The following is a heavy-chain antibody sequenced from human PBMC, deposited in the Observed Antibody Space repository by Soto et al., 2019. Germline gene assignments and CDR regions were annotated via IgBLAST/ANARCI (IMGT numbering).Heavy chain of an antibody. D-gene: IGHD3-3*01. Sequence: GASVKVSCKVSGYSLTELSMHWVRQAPGKGLEWMGGFDPEDGETIYAQKFQGRVTMTEDTSTDTAYMELSSLRSEDTAVYYCATVTTIFGVVIIAPYYFDYWGQGTLVTVSS. CDR3: ATVTTIFGVVIIAPYYFDY. J-gene: IGHJ4*02. CDR1: GYSLTELS. CDR2: FDPEDGET. V-gene: IGHV1-24*01.